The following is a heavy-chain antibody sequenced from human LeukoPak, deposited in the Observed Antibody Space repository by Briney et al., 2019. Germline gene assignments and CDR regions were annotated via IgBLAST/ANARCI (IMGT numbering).Heavy chain of an antibody. CDR2: IGTAGDP. CDR3: ARERPSYDILTGRDYYYGMDV. J-gene: IGHJ6*04. CDR1: GFTFISYD. D-gene: IGHD3-9*01. Sequence: PGGSLRLSCAASGFTFISYDMHWVRQATGKGLEWVSAIGTAGDPYYPGSVKGRFTISRENAKNSLYLQMNSLRAGDTAVYYCARERPSYDILTGRDYYYGMDVWGKGTTVTVSS. V-gene: IGHV3-13*05.